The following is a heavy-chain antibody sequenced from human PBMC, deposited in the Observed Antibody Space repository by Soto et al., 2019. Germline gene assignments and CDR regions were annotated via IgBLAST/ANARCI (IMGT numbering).Heavy chain of an antibody. CDR2: SSSSGNT. D-gene: IGHD3-10*01. V-gene: IGHV4-30-4*01. CDR1: GGFISNSGYF. CDR3: ARGSDVLARGATFFDS. Sequence: SETLSLTCNVSGGFISNSGYFWSWIRQSPGKGLECIGYSSSSGNTYYNPSLRSRATLSVDRSKNQFSLRLTSVTVEDTAIYYCARGSDVLARGATFFDSWGQGSLVTVSS. J-gene: IGHJ4*02.